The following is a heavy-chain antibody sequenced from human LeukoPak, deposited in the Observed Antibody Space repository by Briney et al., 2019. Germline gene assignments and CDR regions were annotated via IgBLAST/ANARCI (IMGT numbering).Heavy chain of an antibody. D-gene: IGHD3-10*01. Sequence: PSETLSPTCTVSGGSISSSSYYWGWIRQPPGKGLEWIGSIYYSGSTNYNPSLKSRVTISVDTSKNQFSLKLSSVTAADTAVYYCARLDMVRGIPSGYFQHWGQGTLVTVSS. CDR3: ARLDMVRGIPSGYFQH. J-gene: IGHJ1*01. CDR1: GGSISSSSYY. V-gene: IGHV4-39*07. CDR2: IYYSGST.